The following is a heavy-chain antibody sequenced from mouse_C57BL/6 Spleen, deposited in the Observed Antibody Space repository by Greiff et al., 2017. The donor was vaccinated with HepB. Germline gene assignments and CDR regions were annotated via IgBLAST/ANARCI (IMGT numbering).Heavy chain of an antibody. CDR1: GFNIKDYY. V-gene: IGHV14-2*01. CDR3: ARGTTVVAKYAMDY. Sequence: VQLQQSGAELVKPGASVKLSCTASGFNIKDYYMHWVKQRTEQGLEWIGRIDPEDGETKYAPKFQGKATITADTYANTAYLQLISLTSEDTAVYYCARGTTVVAKYAMDYWGQGTSVTVSS. D-gene: IGHD1-1*01. CDR2: IDPEDGET. J-gene: IGHJ4*01.